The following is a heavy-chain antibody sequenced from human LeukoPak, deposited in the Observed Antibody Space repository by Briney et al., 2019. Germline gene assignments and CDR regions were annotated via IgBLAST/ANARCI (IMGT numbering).Heavy chain of an antibody. CDR3: ARGIPMVRGVPFVDY. CDR1: GYTFTSYG. D-gene: IGHD3-10*01. Sequence: GASVKVSCKASGYTFTSYGISWVRQAPGQGLEWMGWISAYNGNTNYAQKLQGRVTMTTDTSTSTAYMELRSLRSDDTAVYYCARGIPMVRGVPFVDYWGQGTLDTVSS. J-gene: IGHJ4*02. V-gene: IGHV1-18*01. CDR2: ISAYNGNT.